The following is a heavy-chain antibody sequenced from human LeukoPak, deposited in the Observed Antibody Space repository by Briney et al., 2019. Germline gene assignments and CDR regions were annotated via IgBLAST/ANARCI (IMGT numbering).Heavy chain of an antibody. V-gene: IGHV3-30*19. Sequence: PGGSLRLSCAASGFTFSSYGTHWVRQAPGKGLEWVAVISYDGSNKYYADSVKGRFTISRDNSKNTLYLQMNSLRAEDTAVYYCARESEYSSSFDYWGQGTLVTVSS. J-gene: IGHJ4*02. CDR3: ARESEYSSSFDY. CDR1: GFTFSSYG. CDR2: ISYDGSNK. D-gene: IGHD6-6*01.